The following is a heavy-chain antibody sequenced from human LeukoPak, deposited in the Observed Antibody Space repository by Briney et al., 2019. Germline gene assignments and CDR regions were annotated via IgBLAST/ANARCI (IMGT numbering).Heavy chain of an antibody. D-gene: IGHD3-22*01. Sequence: GGSLRLSCPASGFTFSTYSTNWVRQAPGRGLGWVSSISSSSRYIYYADSVKGRFTISRDHATNTLYLQMNSLRAEDTAVYYCARVYDSSGYYYYYYYMDVWGKGTTVTASS. CDR1: GFTFSTYS. V-gene: IGHV3-21*01. CDR2: ISSSSRYI. CDR3: ARVYDSSGYYYYYYYMDV. J-gene: IGHJ6*03.